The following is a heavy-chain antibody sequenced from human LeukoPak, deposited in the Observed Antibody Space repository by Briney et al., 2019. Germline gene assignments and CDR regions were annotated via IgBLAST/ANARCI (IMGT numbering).Heavy chain of an antibody. J-gene: IGHJ4*02. D-gene: IGHD3-3*01. V-gene: IGHV3-23*01. CDR2: ITSSGGST. CDR3: AKDPTMFRAAVYYFDY. Sequence: GGSLRLSCAASGFTFTSYGMSWVRQVPGRGLEWVSSITSSGGSTYYAGSVNGRFTISRDNSKNTLYLQTNSLRAEDTAVYYCAKDPTMFRAAVYYFDYWGQGTLVTVSS. CDR1: GFTFTSYG.